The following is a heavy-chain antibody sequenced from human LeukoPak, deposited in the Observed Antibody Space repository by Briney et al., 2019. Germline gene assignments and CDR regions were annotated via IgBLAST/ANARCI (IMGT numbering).Heavy chain of an antibody. V-gene: IGHV1-18*01. CDR3: ARDYILPLETDNGDGFAI. CDR2: VSPSHTTR. J-gene: IGHJ3*02. D-gene: IGHD3-3*02. Sequence: ASVKVSCRASGGTFSSYAISWVRQAPGKGLEWMGWVSPSHTTRVYAQEFQGRVTMTADTNTNTVFMELRSLRSDDTAVYFCARDYILPLETDNGDGFAIWGQGTVVTVSS. CDR1: GGTFSSYA.